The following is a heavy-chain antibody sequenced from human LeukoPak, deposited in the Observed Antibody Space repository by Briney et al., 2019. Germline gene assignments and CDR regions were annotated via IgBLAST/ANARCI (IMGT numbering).Heavy chain of an antibody. CDR3: ARSGSYFNWFDP. CDR2: IYPGDSET. D-gene: IGHD1-26*01. CDR1: GYSFSNYW. Sequence: GESLKISCKGSGYSFSNYWMGWVRQMPGKGLEWMGIIYPGDSETRYSPSFQGQVTISADKSISTAYLQWSGLKASDTAIYYCARSGSYFNWFDPWGQGTLVTVSS. V-gene: IGHV5-51*01. J-gene: IGHJ5*02.